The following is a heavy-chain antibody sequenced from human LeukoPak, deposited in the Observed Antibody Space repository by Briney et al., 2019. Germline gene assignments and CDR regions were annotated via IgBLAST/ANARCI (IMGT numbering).Heavy chain of an antibody. CDR1: GYTFTGYY. J-gene: IGHJ4*02. V-gene: IGHV1-2*02. CDR3: VRVPRVTTYLFDY. Sequence: GASVKVSCKASGYTFTGYYMHWVRQAPGQGLEWMGWINPNSGGTNYAQKFQGRVTMTRDTSISTAYTELSRLISDDTAVLYCVRVPRVTTYLFDYWGQGTLVTVSS. CDR2: INPNSGGT. D-gene: IGHD4-17*01.